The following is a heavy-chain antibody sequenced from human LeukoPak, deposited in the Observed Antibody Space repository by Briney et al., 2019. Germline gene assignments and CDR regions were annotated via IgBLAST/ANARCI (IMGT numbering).Heavy chain of an antibody. Sequence: ASGKVSCKTSGYSFTNYYIHWVRQAPGQGLEWMGWINPTSGGTEYAQKFQGRATMTGDTSISTAYMELSRLRSDDTAMYYCARDRGSSWYVDYWGQGTLVTVSS. CDR1: GYSFTNYY. D-gene: IGHD6-13*01. CDR2: INPTSGGT. J-gene: IGHJ4*02. CDR3: ARDRGSSWYVDY. V-gene: IGHV1-2*02.